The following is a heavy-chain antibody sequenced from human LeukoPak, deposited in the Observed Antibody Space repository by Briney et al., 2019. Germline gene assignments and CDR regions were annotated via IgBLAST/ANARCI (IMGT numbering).Heavy chain of an antibody. Sequence: ASVKVSCKTSGYSENFYGITWVRQVAGQGLEWMGGIIPIFGTANYAQKFQGRVTITADKSTSTAYMELSSLRSEDTAVYYCARGRYSDRIGDFDYWGQGTLVTVSS. D-gene: IGHD3-3*01. CDR2: IIPIFGTA. CDR3: ARGRYSDRIGDFDY. J-gene: IGHJ4*02. V-gene: IGHV1-69*06. CDR1: GYSENFYG.